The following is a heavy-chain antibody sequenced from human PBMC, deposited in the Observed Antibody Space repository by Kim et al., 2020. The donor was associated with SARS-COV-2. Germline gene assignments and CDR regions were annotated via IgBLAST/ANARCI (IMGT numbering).Heavy chain of an antibody. CDR2: FDPEDGET. V-gene: IGHV1-24*01. CDR1: GYTLTELS. CDR3: ATVAFSSGLVRYFDY. D-gene: IGHD6-19*01. J-gene: IGHJ4*02. Sequence: ASVKVSCKVSGYTLTELSMHWVRQAPGKGLEWMGGFDPEDGETIYAQKFQGRVTMTEDTSTDTAYMELSSLRSEDTAVYYCATVAFSSGLVRYFDYWGQGTLVTVSS.